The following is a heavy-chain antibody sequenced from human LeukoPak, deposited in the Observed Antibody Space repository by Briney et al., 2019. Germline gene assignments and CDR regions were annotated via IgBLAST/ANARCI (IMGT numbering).Heavy chain of an antibody. V-gene: IGHV3-30*18. CDR2: ISYDGSNK. D-gene: IGHD2-2*01. J-gene: IGHJ4*02. CDR1: GFTFSSYG. CDR3: AKDPWVVPDLVGYYFDY. Sequence: GRSLRLSCAASGFTFSSYGMHWVRQAPGKGLEWVAVISYDGSNKYYADSVKGRFTISRDNSKNTLYLQMNSLRAEDTAVYYCAKDPWVVPDLVGYYFDYWGQGTLVTVSS.